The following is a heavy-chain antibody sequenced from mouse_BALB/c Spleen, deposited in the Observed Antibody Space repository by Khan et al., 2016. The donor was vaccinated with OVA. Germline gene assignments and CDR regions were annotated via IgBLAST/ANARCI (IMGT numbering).Heavy chain of an antibody. J-gene: IGHJ3*01. CDR1: GFTFSTYG. CDR2: VSTGGSYT. V-gene: IGHV5-6*01. Sequence: EVELVESGGDLVKPGGSLKLSCATSGFTFSTYGMSWVRQTPDRRLEWVATVSTGGSYTYYPDSVQGRFTISRDNAKNTLFLQMNSLKSDDTAIFYCTRLAYYYDSEVFAYWGQGTLVTVSA. D-gene: IGHD1-1*01. CDR3: TRLAYYYDSEVFAY.